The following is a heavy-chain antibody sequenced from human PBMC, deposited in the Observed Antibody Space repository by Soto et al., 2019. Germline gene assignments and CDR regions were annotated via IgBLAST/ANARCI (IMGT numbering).Heavy chain of an antibody. CDR3: ARDPAP. Sequence: QVQLQESGPGLVKPSQTLSLTCTVSGGSISTGGYYWSWIRQHPGKGLGWIGYIYNSATTYYHPALKSRVTMSVDSSKSQFSLKLSSVTVADTAVYYCARDPAPWGQGALVTVSS. CDR1: GGSISTGGYY. V-gene: IGHV4-31*03. J-gene: IGHJ5*02. CDR2: IYNSATT.